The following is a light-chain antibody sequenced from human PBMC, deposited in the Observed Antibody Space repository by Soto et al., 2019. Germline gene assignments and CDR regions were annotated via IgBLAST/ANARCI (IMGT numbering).Light chain of an antibody. V-gene: IGLV1-47*01. CDR3: AAWDDSLSGPGV. CDR2: RNN. CDR1: SSNIGSNY. Sequence: QSVLTQPPSASGTPGQRVTISCSGSSSNIGSNYVYWYQQLPGTAPKLLIYRNNQRPSGFPDRFSGSKSGTSASLAISGLRSEDEADYYCAAWDDSLSGPGVFGGGTKLTVL. J-gene: IGLJ2*01.